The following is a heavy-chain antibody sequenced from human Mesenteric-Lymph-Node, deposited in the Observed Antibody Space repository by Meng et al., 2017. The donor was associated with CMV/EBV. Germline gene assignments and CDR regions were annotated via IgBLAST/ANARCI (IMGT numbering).Heavy chain of an antibody. D-gene: IGHD3-10*01. Sequence: SGGTFSSYAISWVRQAPGQGLEWMGGIIPIFGTANYAQKFQGRVTITADKSTSTAYMELSSLRSEDTAVYYCAGAIWFGELYYFDYWGQGTLVTVSS. J-gene: IGHJ4*02. CDR2: IIPIFGTA. CDR3: AGAIWFGELYYFDY. CDR1: GGTFSSYA. V-gene: IGHV1-69*06.